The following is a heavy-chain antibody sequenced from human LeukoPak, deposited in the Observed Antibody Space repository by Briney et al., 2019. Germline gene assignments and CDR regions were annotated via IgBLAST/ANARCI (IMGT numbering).Heavy chain of an antibody. CDR2: IRSKANSYAT. Sequence: PGGSLRLSCAASGFTFSGSAMHWVRQASGKGLEWVGRIRSKANSYATAYAASVKGRFTISRDDSKNTAYLQMNSLKTEDTAVYYCASGGADYSIDYWGPGTLVTVSS. CDR1: GFTFSGSA. J-gene: IGHJ4*02. V-gene: IGHV3-73*01. D-gene: IGHD4-11*01. CDR3: ASGGADYSIDY.